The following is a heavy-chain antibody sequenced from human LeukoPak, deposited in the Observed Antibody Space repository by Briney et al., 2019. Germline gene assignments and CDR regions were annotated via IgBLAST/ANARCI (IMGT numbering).Heavy chain of an antibody. V-gene: IGHV3-48*04. D-gene: IGHD3-22*01. Sequence: GGSLRLSCAASGFTFSSYSMNWVRQAPGKGLEWVSYISSSGSTIYYADSVKGRFTISRDNAKNSLYLQMNSLRAEDTAVYYCARNYYDSSGYYWVDYWGQGTLVTVSS. J-gene: IGHJ4*02. CDR3: ARNYYDSSGYYWVDY. CDR2: ISSSGSTI. CDR1: GFTFSSYS.